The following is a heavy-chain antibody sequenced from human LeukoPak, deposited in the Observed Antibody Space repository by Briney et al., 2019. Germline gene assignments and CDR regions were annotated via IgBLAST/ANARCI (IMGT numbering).Heavy chain of an antibody. J-gene: IGHJ5*02. CDR3: WFDP. Sequence: GESLKISCKGSGDTFNNDWIAWVRQMPGKGLEWMGIVYPDASKTKYNPSFQGQVTISADKSTTTAYLQCYCARQMGGTTSVNWFDPWGQGTPVTVSS. D-gene: IGHD1-1*01. CDR2: VYPDASKT. V-gene: IGHV5-51*01. CDR1: GDTFNNDW.